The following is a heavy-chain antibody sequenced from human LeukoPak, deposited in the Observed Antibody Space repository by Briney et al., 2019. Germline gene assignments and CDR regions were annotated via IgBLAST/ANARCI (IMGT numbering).Heavy chain of an antibody. V-gene: IGHV4-31*03. CDR3: ARRSSSWNRGFWFDP. CDR1: GGSISSGGYY. D-gene: IGHD6-13*01. CDR2: IYYSGST. J-gene: IGHJ5*02. Sequence: SQTLSLTCTVSGGSISSGGYYWSWVRQHPGKGLEWIGYIYYSGSTYYNPSLKSRVTISVDTSKNQFSLKLSSVTAADTAVYYCARRSSSWNRGFWFDPWGQGTLVTVSS.